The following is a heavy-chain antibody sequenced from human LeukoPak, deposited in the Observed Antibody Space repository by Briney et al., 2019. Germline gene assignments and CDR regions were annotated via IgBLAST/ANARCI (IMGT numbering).Heavy chain of an antibody. V-gene: IGHV3-23*01. J-gene: IGHJ4*02. CDR1: GFTFSSWS. Sequence: PGGSPRLSCAASGFTFSSWSMGWVRQSQGKGLEWVSGITSSGASTFYADSVKGRFTVSRDNSKNTVFLEMNSLRGEDTAVYFCARDEDLYRPTWYLFDYWGQGTLVTVSS. CDR2: ITSSGAST. D-gene: IGHD6-13*01. CDR3: ARDEDLYRPTWYLFDY.